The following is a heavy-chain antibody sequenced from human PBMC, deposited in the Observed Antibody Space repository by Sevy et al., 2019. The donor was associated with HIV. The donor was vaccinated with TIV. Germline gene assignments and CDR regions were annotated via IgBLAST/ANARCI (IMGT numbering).Heavy chain of an antibody. J-gene: IGHJ4*02. Sequence: ASVKVSGKASGYTFTSYGISWVRQAPGQGLEWMGWISAYNGNTNYAQKHQGRVTMTTDTSTSTAYMELRSLRSDDTAVYYCARDGYLGTESYYFDYWGQGTLVTVSS. CDR1: GYTFTSYG. CDR2: ISAYNGNT. CDR3: ARDGYLGTESYYFDY. D-gene: IGHD7-27*01. V-gene: IGHV1-18*01.